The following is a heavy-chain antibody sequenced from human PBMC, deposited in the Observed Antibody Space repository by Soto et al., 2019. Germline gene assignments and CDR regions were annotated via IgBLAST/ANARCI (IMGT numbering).Heavy chain of an antibody. J-gene: IGHJ6*02. CDR1: GFTFNYYG. Sequence: QVQLVESGGGVVQPGRSLRLSCAASGFTFNYYGMHWVRQAPGKGLEWVAVIWYDGSNKYYVDSVKGRFTIYRDNSKNTVDLQMSSLRAEVTAVYYCARGVHGSSSFHYGLDVWGQGTTVTVSS. CDR3: ARGVHGSSSFHYGLDV. V-gene: IGHV3-33*01. D-gene: IGHD6-6*01. CDR2: IWYDGSNK.